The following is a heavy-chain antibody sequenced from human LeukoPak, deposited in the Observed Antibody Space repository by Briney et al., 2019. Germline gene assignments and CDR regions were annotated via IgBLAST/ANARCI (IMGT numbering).Heavy chain of an antibody. J-gene: IGHJ4*02. CDR3: ARLRSDNHFDY. Sequence: GGSLRLSCAASGFTVSSNYMSWVRQAPGKGLEWVSVIYSGGSTYYADSVKGRFTISRDNSKNTLYLQMNSLRAEDTAVYYCARLRSDNHFDYWGQGTLVTVSS. D-gene: IGHD3-3*01. CDR1: GFTVSSNY. V-gene: IGHV3-53*01. CDR2: IYSGGST.